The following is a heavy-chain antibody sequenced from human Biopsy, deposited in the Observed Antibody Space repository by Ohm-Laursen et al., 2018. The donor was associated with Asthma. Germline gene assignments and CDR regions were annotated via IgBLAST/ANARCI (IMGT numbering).Heavy chain of an antibody. D-gene: IGHD1-7*01. V-gene: IGHV3-30*18. CDR3: SKEVFRGGELRRGPDY. CDR1: GFTFSNYG. J-gene: IGHJ4*02. CDR2: ISFDGSNK. Sequence: SLRLSCAAAGFTFSNYGMHWVRQAPGKGRDWVAVISFDGSNKNYTDSEKGRFTISRDNSRNTLHLQMNSLREEDTAVYYFSKEVFRGGELRRGPDYWGQGTLVTVSS.